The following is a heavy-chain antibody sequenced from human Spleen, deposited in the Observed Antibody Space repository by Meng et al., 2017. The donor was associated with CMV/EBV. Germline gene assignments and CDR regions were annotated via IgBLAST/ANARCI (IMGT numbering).Heavy chain of an antibody. Sequence: GESLKISCAVSGLSFSDFGMHWVRQAPGTGLEWVAFIRYDGSNTYYGDSIKGRFTISRDNSKNTLYLQMNSLRAEDTAVYYCAKCSGANCYLFDHWGQGTLVTVSS. CDR2: IRYDGSNT. CDR1: GLSFSDFG. J-gene: IGHJ4*02. V-gene: IGHV3-30*02. D-gene: IGHD2-15*01. CDR3: AKCSGANCYLFDH.